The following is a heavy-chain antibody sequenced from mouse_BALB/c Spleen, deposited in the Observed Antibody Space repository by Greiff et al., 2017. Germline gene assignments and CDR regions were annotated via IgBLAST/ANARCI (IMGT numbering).Heavy chain of an antibody. D-gene: IGHD3-2*01. V-gene: IGHV5-6-3*01. CDR2: INSNGGST. J-gene: IGHJ4*01. Sequence: EVQLVESGGGLVQPGGSLKLSCAASGFTFSSYGMSWVRQTPDKRLELVATINSNGGSTYYPDSVKGRFTISRDNAKNTLYLQMSSLKSEDTAMYYCARGQTARALYAMDYWGQGTSVTVSS. CDR3: ARGQTARALYAMDY. CDR1: GFTFSSYG.